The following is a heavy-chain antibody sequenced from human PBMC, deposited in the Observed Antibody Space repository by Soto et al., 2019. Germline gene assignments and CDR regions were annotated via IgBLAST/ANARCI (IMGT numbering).Heavy chain of an antibody. J-gene: IGHJ4*02. D-gene: IGHD6-13*01. CDR2: INHSGST. CDR1: GGSLRGYY. Sequence: PXESLWITGAVYGGSLRGYYWSWIRQPPGKGLEWIGEINHSGSTNSNPSLKRRVTISVATSKNQFSLKLSYVTAADTAAYYCERTYSSSSYTSYFDYWGQGTLVTVSS. V-gene: IGHV4-34*01. CDR3: ERTYSSSSYTSYFDY.